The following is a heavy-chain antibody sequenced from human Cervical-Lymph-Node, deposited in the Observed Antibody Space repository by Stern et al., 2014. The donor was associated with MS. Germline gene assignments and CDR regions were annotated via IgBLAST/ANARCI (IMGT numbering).Heavy chain of an antibody. D-gene: IGHD1-1*01. CDR1: GFTVSRDY. CDR3: ARDTSSPERSDW. Sequence: EDQLVESGGGVIQPGGSLRLSCTVSGFTVSRDYMTWVRQAPRKGMGWVSIITNVGSAFYTDSVKGRFTISRDDSKNTVYLHMTSLRAEDTAMYYCARDTSSPERSDWWGQGTLVTVSS. CDR2: ITNVGSA. J-gene: IGHJ4*02. V-gene: IGHV3-53*01.